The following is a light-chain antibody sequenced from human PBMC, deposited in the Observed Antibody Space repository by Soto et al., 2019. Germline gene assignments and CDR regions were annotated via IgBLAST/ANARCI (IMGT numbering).Light chain of an antibody. J-gene: IGKJ4*01. CDR3: QQYNSYSPLT. CDR2: DAS. V-gene: IGKV1-5*01. CDR1: QSISSW. Sequence: DIQMTQSPSTLSASVGDRVTITCRASQSISSWLAWYQQKPGKAPKLLIYDASSLESGVPSRFSGSGSGTEVTLTISSLQPDDFATYYCQQYNSYSPLTFGGGTKVEIK.